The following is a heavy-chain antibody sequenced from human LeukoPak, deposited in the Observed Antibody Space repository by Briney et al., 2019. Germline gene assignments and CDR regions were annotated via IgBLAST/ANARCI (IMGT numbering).Heavy chain of an antibody. CDR1: GGTFSSYA. CDR3: ARRACSSTSCNFDY. CDR2: IIPIFGTA. Sequence: GASVKVSCKASGGTFSSYAISWVRQAPGQGLEWMGGIIPIFGTANYAQKFQGRVTITTDESTSTAYMELSSLRSEDTAVYYCARRACSSTSCNFDYWGQGTLVTVSS. D-gene: IGHD2-2*01. V-gene: IGHV1-69*05. J-gene: IGHJ4*02.